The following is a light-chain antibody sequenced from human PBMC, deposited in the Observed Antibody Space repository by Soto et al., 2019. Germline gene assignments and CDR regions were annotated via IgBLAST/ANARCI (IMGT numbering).Light chain of an antibody. J-gene: IGLJ1*01. V-gene: IGLV2-8*01. CDR2: EVS. CDR3: RSYGGRYDYV. Sequence: QSALTQPPSAAGSPGQSVTISCTGTSTDVGGYNYVSWYQQYPGKAPKLMIYEVSKRPSGVPDRFSGSKSGNTASLTVSGLQTEDEADYYYRSYGGRYDYVFGTGTKDTVL. CDR1: STDVGGYNY.